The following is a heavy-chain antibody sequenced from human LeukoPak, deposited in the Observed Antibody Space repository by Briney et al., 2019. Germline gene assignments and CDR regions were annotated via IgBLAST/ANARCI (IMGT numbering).Heavy chain of an antibody. Sequence: PSETLSLTGTVSGGSISSSSYYWGWIRQPPGKGLEWIGSIYYSGSTYYNPSLKSRVTISVDTSKNQFSLKPSSVTAADTAVYYCARDGSVLGTGIYWGQGTLVTVSS. V-gene: IGHV4-39*07. D-gene: IGHD3-10*01. J-gene: IGHJ4*02. CDR1: GGSISSSSYY. CDR3: ARDGSVLGTGIY. CDR2: IYYSGST.